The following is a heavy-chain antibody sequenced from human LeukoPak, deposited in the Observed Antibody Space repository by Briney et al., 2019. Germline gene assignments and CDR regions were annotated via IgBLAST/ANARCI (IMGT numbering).Heavy chain of an antibody. CDR2: ITPMFGTA. J-gene: IGHJ4*02. CDR3: VRDGSYYDSSGYYYLY. V-gene: IGHV1-69*13. CDR1: GYTFTSYA. Sequence: ASVKVSCKASGYTFTSYAISWVRRAPGQGLEWMGGITPMFGTANYAQKFQGRVTITADESTSTAYMELSSLRSEDTAVYYCVRDGSYYDSSGYYYLYWGQGTLVTVSS. D-gene: IGHD3-22*01.